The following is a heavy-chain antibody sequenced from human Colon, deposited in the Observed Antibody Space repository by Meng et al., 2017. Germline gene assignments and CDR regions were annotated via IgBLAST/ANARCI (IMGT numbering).Heavy chain of an antibody. D-gene: IGHD3-22*01. Sequence: QWPLVQTGAEVKKPGASVKVSCKASGYTFTGYYMHWVRQAPGQGLEWMGRINPNSGGTNYAQKFRGRVTMTRDTSISTAYMELSRLRSDGTAVYYCARLKVVVITGDSDVDYWGQGTLVTVSS. CDR2: INPNSGGT. V-gene: IGHV1-2*06. J-gene: IGHJ4*02. CDR1: GYTFTGYY. CDR3: ARLKVVVITGDSDVDY.